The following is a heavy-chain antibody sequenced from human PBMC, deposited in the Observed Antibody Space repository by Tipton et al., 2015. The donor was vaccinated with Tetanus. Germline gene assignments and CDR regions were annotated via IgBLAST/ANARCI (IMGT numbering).Heavy chain of an antibody. Sequence: QVQLVQSGAEMKKPGASVKVSCTASGYTFTNYYIYWVRQAPGQGLEWMGWIDPNSGGTVYAQKFQGRVTMTRDTSISTAYMELRSLRSDDTAAYYCARDRGDYIYYGMDVWGPGTTVTVS. CDR3: ARDRGDYIYYGMDV. CDR2: IDPNSGGT. J-gene: IGHJ6*02. D-gene: IGHD3-22*01. V-gene: IGHV1-2*02. CDR1: GYTFTNYY.